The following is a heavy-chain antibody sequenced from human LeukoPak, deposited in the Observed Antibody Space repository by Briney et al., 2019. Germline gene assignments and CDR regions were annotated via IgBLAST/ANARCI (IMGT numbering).Heavy chain of an antibody. Sequence: ASVKVSCKASGYTFTGYYMHWVRQAPGQGLEWMGWISAYNGNTNYAQKLQGRVTMTTDTSTSTAYMELRSLRSDDTAVYYCARGGRHYDFWSGYYAYYFDYWGQGTLVTVSS. D-gene: IGHD3-3*01. CDR2: ISAYNGNT. CDR3: ARGGRHYDFWSGYYAYYFDY. J-gene: IGHJ4*02. CDR1: GYTFTGYY. V-gene: IGHV1-18*04.